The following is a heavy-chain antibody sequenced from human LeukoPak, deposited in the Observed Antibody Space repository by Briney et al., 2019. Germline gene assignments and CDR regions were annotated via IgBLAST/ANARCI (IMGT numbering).Heavy chain of an antibody. CDR2: INTNTGNP. J-gene: IGHJ4*02. Sequence: ASVKVSCKASGYTFTSYAMNWVRQAPGQGLEWMGWINTNTGNPTYAQGFTGRFVFSLDTSVSTAYLQISSLKAEDIAVYYCARGADNSGSFVILDYWGQGTLVTVSS. CDR1: GYTFTSYA. D-gene: IGHD3-10*01. CDR3: ARGADNSGSFVILDY. V-gene: IGHV7-4-1*02.